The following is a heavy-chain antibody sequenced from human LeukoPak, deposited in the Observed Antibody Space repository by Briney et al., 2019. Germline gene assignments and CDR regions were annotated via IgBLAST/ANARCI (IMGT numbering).Heavy chain of an antibody. CDR1: GYTFTSYY. CDR3: ARDSAAMDAFDI. Sequence: ASVTVSCKASGYTFTSYYMHWVRQAPGQGLEWMGIINPSGGSTSYAQKFQGRVTMTRDTSTSTVYMELSSLRSEDTAVYYCARDSAAMDAFDIWGQGTMVTVSS. D-gene: IGHD5-18*01. J-gene: IGHJ3*02. CDR2: INPSGGST. V-gene: IGHV1-46*01.